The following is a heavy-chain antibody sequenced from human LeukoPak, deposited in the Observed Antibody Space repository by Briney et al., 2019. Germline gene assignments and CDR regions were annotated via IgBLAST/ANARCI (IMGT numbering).Heavy chain of an antibody. CDR1: GLTHAGHE. J-gene: IGHJ4*02. CDR3: VRDAQGYQYTYFHN. CDR2: VSAGHHA. V-gene: IGHV3-13*01. D-gene: IGHD2-15*01. Sequence: GGSTTPYCTPSGLTHAGHEMRWVRQTTGDGLGWDAAVSAGHHAFYAGSVRGRFTVSRKDPKNSLFLQMNSLKPGDRALYYWVRDAQGYQYTYFHNCGQGTLV.